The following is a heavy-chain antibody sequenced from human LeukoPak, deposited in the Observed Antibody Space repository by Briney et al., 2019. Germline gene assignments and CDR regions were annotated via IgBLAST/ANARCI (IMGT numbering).Heavy chain of an antibody. CDR1: GGSISSSSYY. D-gene: IGHD3-22*01. Sequence: PSETLSLTCTVSGGSISSSSYYWGWIRQPPGKGLEWIGSIYYSGSTYYNPSLKSRVTISVDTSKNQFSLKLSSATAADTAVYYCARGPRITMIVVVDWGQGTLVTVSS. CDR3: ARGPRITMIVVVD. J-gene: IGHJ4*02. CDR2: IYYSGST. V-gene: IGHV4-39*01.